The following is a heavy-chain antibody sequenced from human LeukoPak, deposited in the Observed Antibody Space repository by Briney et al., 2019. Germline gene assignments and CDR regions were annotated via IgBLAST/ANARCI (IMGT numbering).Heavy chain of an antibody. Sequence: GSLRLSCAASGFTFSNYGMHWVRQAPGKGLEWVALIYYDGSNKYYTDSVKGRFTISRDNAKNSLYLQMNSLRAEDTALYYCARGAFYSSGWYENYWGQGALVTVSS. J-gene: IGHJ4*02. CDR3: ARGAFYSSGWYENY. D-gene: IGHD6-19*01. CDR1: GFTFSNYG. CDR2: IYYDGSNK. V-gene: IGHV3-33*01.